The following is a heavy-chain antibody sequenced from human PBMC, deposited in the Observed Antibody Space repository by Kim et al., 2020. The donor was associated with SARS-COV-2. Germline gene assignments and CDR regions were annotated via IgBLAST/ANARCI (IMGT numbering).Heavy chain of an antibody. D-gene: IGHD6-13*01. J-gene: IGHJ1*01. Sequence: GGSLRLSCAASGFTFSSYAMHWVRQAPGKGLEWVAVISYDGSNKYYADPVKGRFTISRDNSKNTLYLQMNSLRAEDTAVYYCARAGGGAAAGTAYRNWG. CDR3: ARAGGGAAAGTAYRN. CDR1: GFTFSSYA. V-gene: IGHV3-30*04. CDR2: ISYDGSNK.